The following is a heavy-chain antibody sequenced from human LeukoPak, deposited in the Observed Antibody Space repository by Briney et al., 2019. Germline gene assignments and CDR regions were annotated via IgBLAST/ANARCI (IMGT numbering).Heavy chain of an antibody. CDR2: IIPIFGKA. Sequence: SVKVSCKASGGTFSSYAISWVRQAPGQGLEWMVGIIPIFGKANYAQKFQGRVTITTDESTSTAYMELSSLRSEDTAVYYCARESGTYYDFWSGTPHDAFDIWGQGTMVTVSS. V-gene: IGHV1-69*05. CDR3: ARESGTYYDFWSGTPHDAFDI. CDR1: GGTFSSYA. D-gene: IGHD3-3*01. J-gene: IGHJ3*02.